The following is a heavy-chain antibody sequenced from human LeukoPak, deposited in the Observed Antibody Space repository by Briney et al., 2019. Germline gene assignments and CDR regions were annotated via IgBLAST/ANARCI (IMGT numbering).Heavy chain of an antibody. D-gene: IGHD3-3*01. J-gene: IGHJ6*02. CDR3: ARPRSDHYDFWSGYYYYGMDV. CDR1: GGTFSSYA. Sequence: SAKVSCKASGGTFSSYAISWVRQAPGQGLEWMGGIIPIFGTANYAQKFQGRVTITADESTSTAYMELSSLRSEDTAVYYCARPRSDHYDFWSGYYYYGMDVWGQGTTVTVSS. V-gene: IGHV1-69*13. CDR2: IIPIFGTA.